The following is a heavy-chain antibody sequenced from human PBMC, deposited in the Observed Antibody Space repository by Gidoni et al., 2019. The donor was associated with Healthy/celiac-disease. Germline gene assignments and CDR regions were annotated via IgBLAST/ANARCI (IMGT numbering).Heavy chain of an antibody. V-gene: IGHV4-39*01. D-gene: IGHD3-10*01. J-gene: IGHJ6*03. CDR2: IYYSGST. CDR3: ARVTYYYGSGTRAYYYYYMDV. Sequence: IRQPPGKGLEWIGSIYYSGSTYYNPSLKSRVTISVDTSKNQFSLKLSSVTAADTAVYYCARVTYYYGSGTRAYYYYYMDVWGKGTTVTVSS.